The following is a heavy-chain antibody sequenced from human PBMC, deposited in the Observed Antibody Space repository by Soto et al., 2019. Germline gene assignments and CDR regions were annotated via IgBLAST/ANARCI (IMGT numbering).Heavy chain of an antibody. CDR2: ISWNSGSI. CDR3: AKTRGYCSSTSCYARSSYYYYMDV. D-gene: IGHD2-2*01. Sequence: GGSLRLSCAASGFTFDDYAMHWVRQAPGKGLEWVSGISWNSGSIGYADSVKGRFTISRDNAKNYLYLQMNSLTAEDTALHYCAKTRGYCSSTSCYARSSYYYYMDVWGQGTTVTVSS. V-gene: IGHV3-9*01. CDR1: GFTFDDYA. J-gene: IGHJ6*03.